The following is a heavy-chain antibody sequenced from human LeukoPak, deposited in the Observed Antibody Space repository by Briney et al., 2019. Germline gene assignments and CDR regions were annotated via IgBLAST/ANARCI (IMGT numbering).Heavy chain of an antibody. J-gene: IGHJ5*02. D-gene: IGHD3-10*01. CDR3: ARRQPSSVVAVRGDRAPPNWFDP. CDR2: IYYSGST. V-gene: IGHV4-39*01. Sequence: PSETLSLTCTVSGGSISSSSYYWGWIRQPPGKGLEWIGSIYYSGSTYYNPSLKSRVTISVDTSKNQFSLKLSSVTAADTAVYYCARRQPSSVVAVRGDRAPPNWFDPWGQGTLVTVSS. CDR1: GGSISSSSYY.